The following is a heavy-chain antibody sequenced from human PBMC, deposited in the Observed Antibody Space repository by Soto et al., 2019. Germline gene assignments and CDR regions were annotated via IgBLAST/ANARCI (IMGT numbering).Heavy chain of an antibody. J-gene: IGHJ6*02. CDR3: ARCNYDFWSGYYGGMDV. D-gene: IGHD3-3*01. Sequence: ASVKVSCKASGYTFTSYAMHWVRQAPGQRLEWMGWINAGNGNTKYSQKFQGRVTITRDTSASTAYMELSSLRSEDTAVYYCARCNYDFWSGYYGGMDVWGQGTTVTVSS. CDR1: GYTFTSYA. V-gene: IGHV1-3*01. CDR2: INAGNGNT.